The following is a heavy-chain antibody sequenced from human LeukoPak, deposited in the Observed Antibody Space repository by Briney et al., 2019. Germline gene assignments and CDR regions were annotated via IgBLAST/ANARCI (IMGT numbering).Heavy chain of an antibody. D-gene: IGHD6-19*01. CDR1: GYTFTGYY. CDR2: INSSGGST. CDR3: AREDRYSSVRTQGDY. Sequence: ASVKVSCKASGYTFTGYYMHWVRQAPGQGLEWMGIINSSGGSTSYAQKFQGRVTMTRDTSTSTVYMELSSLRSEDTAVYYCAREDRYSSVRTQGDYWGQGTLVTVSS. V-gene: IGHV1-46*01. J-gene: IGHJ4*02.